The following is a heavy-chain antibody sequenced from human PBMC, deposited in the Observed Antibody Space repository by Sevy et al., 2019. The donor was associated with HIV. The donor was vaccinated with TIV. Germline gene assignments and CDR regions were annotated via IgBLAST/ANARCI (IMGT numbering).Heavy chain of an antibody. CDR1: GFTFDDHT. CDR2: ISWDGGST. Sequence: GGSLRLSCAASGFTFDDHTMHWVRQPPGKGLEWVSLISWDGGSTYYADSVKGRFTISRDNSKNSLFLQMNSLGAEDTALYYFAKDMASGGGGAYYFDYWGQRTLVTVSS. D-gene: IGHD3-16*01. CDR3: AKDMASGGGGAYYFDY. J-gene: IGHJ4*02. V-gene: IGHV3-43*01.